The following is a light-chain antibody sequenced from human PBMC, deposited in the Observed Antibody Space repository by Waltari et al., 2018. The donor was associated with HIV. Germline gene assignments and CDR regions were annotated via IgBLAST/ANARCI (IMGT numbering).Light chain of an antibody. CDR3: QAWDSTSGV. Sequence: SYELTQPPSVSVSPGQTASVTCSGDKLGDKFVFWYQQKPGQSPELVIFQDTKRPSGIPERFSGSNSGNTATLTIGGTQAVDEADYYGQAWDSTSGVFGGGTMLTVL. CDR1: KLGDKF. CDR2: QDT. V-gene: IGLV3-1*01. J-gene: IGLJ3*02.